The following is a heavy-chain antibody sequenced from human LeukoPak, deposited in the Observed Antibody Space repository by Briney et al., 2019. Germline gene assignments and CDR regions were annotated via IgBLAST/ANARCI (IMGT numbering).Heavy chain of an antibody. CDR3: ARDILTGFDDY. Sequence: ASVKVSCMASGYTFTGYYMHWVRQAPGQGLEWMGRINPNSGGTNYAQKFQGRVTMTRDTSISTAYMELSRLRSDDTAVYYRARDILTGFDDYWGQGTLVTVSS. CDR1: GYTFTGYY. CDR2: INPNSGGT. D-gene: IGHD3-9*01. J-gene: IGHJ4*02. V-gene: IGHV1-2*06.